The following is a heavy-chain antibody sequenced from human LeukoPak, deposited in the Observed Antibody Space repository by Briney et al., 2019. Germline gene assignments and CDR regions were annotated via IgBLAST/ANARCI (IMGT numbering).Heavy chain of an antibody. V-gene: IGHV4-59*12. D-gene: IGHD2-15*01. CDR2: IYYSGST. CDR1: GGSITSYH. J-gene: IGHJ2*01. CDR3: ANTGYCSGGSCYSKVDGYFDL. Sequence: PSETLSLTCIVSGGSITSYHYSWIRQPPGKGLEWIGYIYYSGSTNYNPSLKSRVTISVDTSKNQFSLKLNSVTAADTAVYYCANTGYCSGGSCYSKVDGYFDLWGRGTLATVSS.